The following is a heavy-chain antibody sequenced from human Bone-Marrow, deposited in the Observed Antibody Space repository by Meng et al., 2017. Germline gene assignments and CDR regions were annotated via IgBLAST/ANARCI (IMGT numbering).Heavy chain of an antibody. J-gene: IGHJ4*02. CDR1: GYTFTGYY. Sequence: ASVKVSCKASGYTFTGYYMHWVRQAPGQGLEWMGWINPNSGGTNYAQKFQGRVTMTRDTSISTAYMELSRLRSDDTAVYYCARTRRSGGVVPAAMDYWGRGTLVTVSS. CDR3: ARTRRSGGVVPAAMDY. CDR2: INPNSGGT. V-gene: IGHV1-2*02. D-gene: IGHD2-2*01.